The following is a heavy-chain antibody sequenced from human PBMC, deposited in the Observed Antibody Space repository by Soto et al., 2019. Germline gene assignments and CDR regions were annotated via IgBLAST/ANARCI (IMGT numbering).Heavy chain of an antibody. J-gene: IGHJ5*02. CDR2: IWSDGSYK. D-gene: IGHD3-22*01. CDR3: ARDPPYDTSGHYPLDP. Sequence: PGGSQRLSCAASGFTFSTYGMHWVRQAPGKGLEWVAVIWSDGSYKFHEDSVKGGYTISRDDSTDTMYLQMNSLRADDTAVYYCARDPPYDTSGHYPLDPWGQGTLVTVSS. V-gene: IGHV3-33*01. CDR1: GFTFSTYG.